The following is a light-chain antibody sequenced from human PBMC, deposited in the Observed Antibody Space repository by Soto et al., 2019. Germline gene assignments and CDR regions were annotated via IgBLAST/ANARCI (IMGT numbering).Light chain of an antibody. V-gene: IGKV2-28*01. CDR1: ESLLHTNALNY. J-gene: IGKJ5*01. Sequence: VMTQFPLSLSVIPGEPASISCRSSESLLHTNALNYLDWYLQKPGQSPQLLIYLGSIRASGDSDRCSGSGSGTDFTLRSSGVEAEDVGVYYCRQSLPIAITFGQGTRLEIK. CDR2: LGS. CDR3: RQSLPIAIT.